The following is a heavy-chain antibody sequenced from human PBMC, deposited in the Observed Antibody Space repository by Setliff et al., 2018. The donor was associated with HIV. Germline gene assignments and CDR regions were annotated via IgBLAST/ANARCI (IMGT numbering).Heavy chain of an antibody. V-gene: IGHV3-23*01. CDR1: GFTFSDYA. CDR3: ARDYSYVGFDL. CDR2: VTAGGGIT. D-gene: IGHD4-4*01. Sequence: GGSLRLSCTASGFTFSDYAMSWVRQAPGKGLEWVSLVTAGGGITYYAESVKGRFTISRDNSKNTLYLQINSLRAEDTAVYYCARDYSYVGFDLWGRGTLVTVSS. J-gene: IGHJ2*01.